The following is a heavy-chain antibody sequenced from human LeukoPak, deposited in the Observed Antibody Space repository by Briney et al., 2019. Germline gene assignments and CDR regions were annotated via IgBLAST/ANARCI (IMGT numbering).Heavy chain of an antibody. Sequence: SETLSLTCTVSGGSISFYYWSWIRQPPGKGLEWVGYIYYTGTTNYNPPLKSRATISVDTSRNQFSLRLSSLTAADTAVYFCARDRRDGYSPGDYNFDYWGQGALVTVSS. J-gene: IGHJ4*02. CDR2: IYYTGTT. D-gene: IGHD5-24*01. V-gene: IGHV4-59*01. CDR1: GGSISFYY. CDR3: ARDRRDGYSPGDYNFDY.